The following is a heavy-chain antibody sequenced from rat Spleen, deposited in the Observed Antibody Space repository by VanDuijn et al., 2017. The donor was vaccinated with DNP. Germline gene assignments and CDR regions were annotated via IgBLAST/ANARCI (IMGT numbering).Heavy chain of an antibody. CDR1: GFTFSNSY. V-gene: IGHV1-29*01. J-gene: IGHJ4*01. Sequence: QVKLLQSGGELVWPGSSVKLTCKTSGFTFSNSYVSWLKQVPGQSLEWIGNIYAGDGEINYNQKFTGKATLTVDTFSSTAYMGLSSLTSEDSALYFCARPGWGAMDAWGQGTSVTVRS. CDR2: IYAGDGEI. D-gene: IGHD1-12*02. CDR3: ARPGWGAMDA.